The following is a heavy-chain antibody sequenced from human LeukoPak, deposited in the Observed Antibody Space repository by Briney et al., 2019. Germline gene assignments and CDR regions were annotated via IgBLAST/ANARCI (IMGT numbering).Heavy chain of an antibody. D-gene: IGHD3-22*01. CDR2: IHHSGVT. Sequence: SETLSLTCTVSGYSISSGYYWSWIRQPPGKGLEWIATIHHSGVTYYNPSLKSRVTMLVDTSKNQFSLKLGSVTAASTAVYYCARYTANTAGYSFDFWGQGALVTVSS. V-gene: IGHV4-38-2*02. CDR1: GYSISSGYY. CDR3: ARYTANTAGYSFDF. J-gene: IGHJ4*02.